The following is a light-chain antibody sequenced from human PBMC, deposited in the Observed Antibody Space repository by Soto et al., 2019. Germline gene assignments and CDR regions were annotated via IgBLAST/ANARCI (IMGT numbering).Light chain of an antibody. CDR2: KAS. CDR1: QSISSW. CDR3: QQYETFSGT. J-gene: IGKJ3*01. Sequence: DIQMTQSPSTLSASVGDSVTITCRASQSISSWLAWYQQKPGKAPKLLIYKASTLKSGVPSRFSGSGSGTKFTLTIASLQPDDFATYYCQQYETFSGTFGPGTKVDN. V-gene: IGKV1-5*03.